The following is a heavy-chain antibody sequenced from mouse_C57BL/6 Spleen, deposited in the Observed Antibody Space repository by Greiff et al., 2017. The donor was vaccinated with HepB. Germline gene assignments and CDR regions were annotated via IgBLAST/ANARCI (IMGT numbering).Heavy chain of an antibody. CDR3: VRDWRSYGYFDV. Sequence: EVQGVESGGGLVQPKGSLKLSCAASGFTFNTYAMHWVGQAPGKGLEWVARIRSKSSNYATYYADSVKDRFTISRVDSQSMLYLQMNNLKTEDTAMYYCVRDWRSYGYFDVWGTGTTVTVSS. J-gene: IGHJ1*03. CDR1: GFTFNTYA. V-gene: IGHV10-3*01. CDR2: IRSKSSNYAT.